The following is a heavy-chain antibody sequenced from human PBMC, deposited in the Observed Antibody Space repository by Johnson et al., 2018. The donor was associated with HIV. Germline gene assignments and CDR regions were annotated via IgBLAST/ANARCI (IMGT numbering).Heavy chain of an antibody. Sequence: QLVESGGGVVQPGRSLRLSCAASGFTFSSYAMHWVRQAPGKGLEYVSAISSNGGSTYYANSVKGRFTISRDNSKNTLYLQMNRLRAEDTALYYCAKDIYGYDAFDIWGQGTMVTVSS. J-gene: IGHJ3*02. V-gene: IGHV3-64*01. CDR2: ISSNGGST. D-gene: IGHD5-24*01. CDR3: AKDIYGYDAFDI. CDR1: GFTFSSYA.